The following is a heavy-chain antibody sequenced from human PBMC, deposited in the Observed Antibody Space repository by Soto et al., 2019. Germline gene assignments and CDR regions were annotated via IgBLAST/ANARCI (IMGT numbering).Heavy chain of an antibody. Sequence: GGSLRLSCVASDFTFSNYEMNWVRQAPGKGLEWVSYINSGGTIIYYTDSVKGRFTISRGNAKKSLFLQMNSLRAEDTAVYYCVRFGGAAAGPGDYWGQGTLVTVSS. D-gene: IGHD6-13*01. CDR3: VRFGGAAAGPGDY. CDR1: DFTFSNYE. CDR2: INSGGTII. V-gene: IGHV3-48*03. J-gene: IGHJ4*02.